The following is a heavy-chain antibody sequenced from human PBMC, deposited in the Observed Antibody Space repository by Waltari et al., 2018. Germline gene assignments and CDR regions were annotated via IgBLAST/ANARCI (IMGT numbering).Heavy chain of an antibody. CDR2: VNSNSGGT. V-gene: IGHV1-2*02. CDR3: ARDGYHYMDV. Sequence: QVQLVQSGAEVKKPGASVKVSCKTSGYTFTGFSIHWVRQAPGQGLEWMGWVNSNSGGTNYAQKFQGRVTMTRDTAISTAYMEMSSLTSDDTAIYFCARDGYHYMDVWGKGTTVTVSS. J-gene: IGHJ6*03. CDR1: GYTFTGFS.